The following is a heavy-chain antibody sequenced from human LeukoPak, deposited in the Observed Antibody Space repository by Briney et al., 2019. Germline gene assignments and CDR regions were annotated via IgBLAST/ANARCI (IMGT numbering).Heavy chain of an antibody. J-gene: IGHJ4*02. V-gene: IGHV1-18*01. CDR3: ARVFGRSQQLVLDY. Sequence: ASVKVSCKASGYTFTSCGISWVRQAPGQGLEWMGWISAYNGNTNYAQKLQGRVTMTRDTSISTAYMELSRLRSDDTAVYYCARVFGRSQQLVLDYWGQGTLVTVSS. D-gene: IGHD6-13*01. CDR1: GYTFTSCG. CDR2: ISAYNGNT.